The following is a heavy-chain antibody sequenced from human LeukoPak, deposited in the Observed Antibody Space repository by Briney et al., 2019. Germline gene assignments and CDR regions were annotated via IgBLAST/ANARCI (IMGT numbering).Heavy chain of an antibody. V-gene: IGHV4-4*07. D-gene: IGHD3-22*01. CDR1: GGSISSYY. Sequence: SETLSLTRTVSGGSISSYYWSWIRQPAGKGLEWIGRIHTSGSTNYSPSLKSRVTMSVDTSKNQFSLKLSSVTAADTAVYYCARDRYYYDSSARYFDYWGQGTLVTVSS. CDR2: IHTSGST. J-gene: IGHJ4*02. CDR3: ARDRYYYDSSARYFDY.